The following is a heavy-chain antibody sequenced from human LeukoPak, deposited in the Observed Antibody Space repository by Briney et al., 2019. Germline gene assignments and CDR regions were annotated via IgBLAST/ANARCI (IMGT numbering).Heavy chain of an antibody. CDR1: GFTFSSYS. D-gene: IGHD2-2*02. V-gene: IGHV3-21*01. J-gene: IGHJ4*02. CDR3: ARDLLQDIVVVPAAICAY. Sequence: PGGSLRLSCAASGFTFSSYSMNWVRQAEGKGLEWVASISSSSSYIYYADSVKGRFTISRDKAKNSLYLQMNSLRAEDTAVYYCARDLLQDIVVVPAAICAYWGQGTLVTVSS. CDR2: ISSSSSYI.